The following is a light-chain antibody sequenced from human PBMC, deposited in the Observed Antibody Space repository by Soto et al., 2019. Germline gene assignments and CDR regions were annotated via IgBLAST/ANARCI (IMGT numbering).Light chain of an antibody. CDR3: QVRTNWSIA. Sequence: DIVLTQSPGTLSLSPGERASLSCRASQFLSSYLAWYQQIPGQAPRLLIYDASNRATGIPARFSGTGSGTDFTLTINNLEPEDFAVYYCQVRTNWSIAFGRGTRLEIK. V-gene: IGKV3-11*01. CDR2: DAS. CDR1: QFLSSY. J-gene: IGKJ5*01.